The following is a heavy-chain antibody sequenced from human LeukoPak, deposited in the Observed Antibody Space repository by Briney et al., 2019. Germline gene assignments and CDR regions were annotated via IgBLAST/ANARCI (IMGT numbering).Heavy chain of an antibody. J-gene: IGHJ3*02. CDR1: GFTFSSHW. CDR2: IKQDGSDK. D-gene: IGHD2-8*01. CDR3: ARDGRYCTNYNCRGDALDI. V-gene: IGHV3-7*03. Sequence: PGGSLRLSCAASGFTFSSHWMTWVRQAPGKGLEWVANIKQDGSDKYYVDSVKGRFTISRDNAKNSLYLQMNSLRGEDTAVYYCARDGRYCTNYNCRGDALDIWGQGTMVTVSS.